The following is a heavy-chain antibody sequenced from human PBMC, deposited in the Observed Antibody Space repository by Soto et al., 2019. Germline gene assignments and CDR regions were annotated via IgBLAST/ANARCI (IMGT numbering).Heavy chain of an antibody. CDR3: ARSPVSGYEYYFDY. V-gene: IGHV3-7*01. CDR2: IKQDGSEK. D-gene: IGHD5-12*01. Sequence: GGSLRLSCAASGFTFSSYWMSWVRQAPGKGLEWVANIKQDGSEKYYVDSVKGRFTISRDNAKNSLYLQMNSLRAEDTAVYYCARSPVSGYEYYFDYWGQGTLVTVSS. CDR1: GFTFSSYW. J-gene: IGHJ4*02.